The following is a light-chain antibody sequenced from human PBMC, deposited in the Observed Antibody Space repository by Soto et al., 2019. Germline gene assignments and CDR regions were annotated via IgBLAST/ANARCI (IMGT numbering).Light chain of an antibody. Sequence: QSVLTQLPSVSGAPGQRVTISCTGSSSNIGAGCDVHWYQQLPGTAPKLLIYANNNRPSWVPDRFSGSKSGTSASLAITGLQAEDEADYYCQSYDSSLSVVFGGGTKLTVL. J-gene: IGLJ2*01. CDR1: SSNIGAGCD. CDR3: QSYDSSLSVV. CDR2: ANN. V-gene: IGLV1-40*01.